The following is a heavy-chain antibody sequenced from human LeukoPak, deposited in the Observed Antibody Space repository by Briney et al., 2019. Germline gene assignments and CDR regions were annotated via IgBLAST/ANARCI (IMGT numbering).Heavy chain of an antibody. J-gene: IGHJ1*01. Sequence: SETLSLTFAVYGGSFGGYYWSWVRQLPGKGLEWIREINDSGSSNYIPSLKSRVTISVDRSKNQFSLWLSSVTAADTAMYYCARHSMYSKSSGYNLWGQGTLVTVSS. V-gene: IGHV4-34*01. CDR3: ARHSMYSKSSGYNL. CDR2: INDSGSS. D-gene: IGHD3-22*01. CDR1: GGSFGGYY.